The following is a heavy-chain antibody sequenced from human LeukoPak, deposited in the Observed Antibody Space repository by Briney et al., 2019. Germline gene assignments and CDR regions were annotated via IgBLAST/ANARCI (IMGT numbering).Heavy chain of an antibody. CDR2: ISWNSGSI. CDR1: GFTFDDYA. D-gene: IGHD6-19*01. CDR3: VKNDGWFHLAQ. J-gene: IGHJ4*02. Sequence: GRSLRLSCAASGFTFDDYAMHWVRQAPGKGLEWVSGISWNSGSIGYADSVKGRFSISRDNTNNALYLQMNSLRVEDTAVYYCVKNDGWFHLAQWGQGTLVTVSS. V-gene: IGHV3-9*01.